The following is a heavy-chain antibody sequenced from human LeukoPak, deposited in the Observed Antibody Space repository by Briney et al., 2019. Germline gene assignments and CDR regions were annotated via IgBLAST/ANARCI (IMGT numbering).Heavy chain of an antibody. J-gene: IGHJ4*02. V-gene: IGHV1-18*01. CDR1: GYTFTSYG. CDR2: ISAYNGNT. Sequence: ASVKVSCKASGYTFTSYGISWVRQAPGQGLEWMGWISAYNGNTNYAQKLQGRVTMTIDTSTSTAYMELRSLRSDDTAVYYCAREQWLVHPPRGPLDYWGQGTLVTVSS. CDR3: AREQWLVHPPRGPLDY. D-gene: IGHD6-19*01.